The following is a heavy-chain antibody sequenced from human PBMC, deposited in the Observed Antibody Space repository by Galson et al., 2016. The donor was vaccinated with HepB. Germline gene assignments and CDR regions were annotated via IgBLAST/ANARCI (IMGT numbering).Heavy chain of an antibody. CDR3: ARGDDYGVRTDAFDI. V-gene: IGHV3-30-3*01. Sequence: SLRLSCAASGFTFSAYAMHWVRQAPGKGLDWVAIISYEGSNKYYADSVKGRFSISRDNFNNTLYLQMNSLRAEDTAVYYCARGDDYGVRTDAFDIWGQGTMVTVSS. J-gene: IGHJ3*02. CDR1: GFTFSAYA. CDR2: ISYEGSNK. D-gene: IGHD4-17*01.